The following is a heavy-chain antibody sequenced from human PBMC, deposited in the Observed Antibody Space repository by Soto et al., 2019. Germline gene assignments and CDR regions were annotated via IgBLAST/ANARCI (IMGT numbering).Heavy chain of an antibody. CDR1: GYIFTDYY. CDR2: INPSAGVT. V-gene: IGHV1-46*01. Sequence: DSVQVSCKASGYIFTDYYMHWVRQTPGQGLQWLGIINPSAGVTNYAQNFQDRVSMTSDTSTNTVYMELSSLGSEDTAVYYCARGVGGLRTYYYYYGLEGWGQGTKVTVYS. D-gene: IGHD5-12*01. CDR3: ARGVGGLRTYYYYYGLEG. J-gene: IGHJ6*02.